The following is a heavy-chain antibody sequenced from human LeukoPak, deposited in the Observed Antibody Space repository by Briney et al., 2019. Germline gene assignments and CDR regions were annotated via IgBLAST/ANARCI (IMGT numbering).Heavy chain of an antibody. CDR1: GYTFTTYY. Sequence: ASVKVSCKASGYTFTTYYMHWVRQAPGQGLVWMGLISPSGGGTRYAQKSQGRVTMTRDTSTSTVYMELSSLRSEDTAVYYCASGYKTVSVFDHWGQGTLVTVSS. D-gene: IGHD5-24*01. CDR3: ASGYKTVSVFDH. J-gene: IGHJ4*02. V-gene: IGHV1-46*01. CDR2: ISPSGGGT.